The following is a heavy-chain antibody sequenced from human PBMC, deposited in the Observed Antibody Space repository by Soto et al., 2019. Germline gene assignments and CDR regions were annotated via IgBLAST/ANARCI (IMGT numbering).Heavy chain of an antibody. CDR2: IIPIVGIA. J-gene: IGHJ4*02. Sequence: QVQLVQSGAEVKKPGSSVKVSCKASGGTFSSYSISWVRQAPGQGLEWMGRIIPIVGIANYAQKFQGRVTIIADKSTSTAYMEPSSLRSEDTAVYYCARVGYCSGGSCDHIVNWGQGTLVTVSS. CDR3: ARVGYCSGGSCDHIVN. D-gene: IGHD2-15*01. V-gene: IGHV1-69*02. CDR1: GGTFSSYS.